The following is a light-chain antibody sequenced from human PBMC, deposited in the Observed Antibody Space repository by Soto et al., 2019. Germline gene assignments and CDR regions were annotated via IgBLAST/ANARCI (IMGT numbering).Light chain of an antibody. CDR1: QGIGSY. Sequence: DIQLTQSPSFLSASVGDRVSITCRASQGIGSYLAWYQQKPGKAPNLLIYAASTLQSGVPSRFSGGGSGTEYTLTISSLEPEDSAVYYCQQRNIWPPVTFGQGTRLEIK. V-gene: IGKV1-9*01. CDR2: AAS. J-gene: IGKJ5*01. CDR3: QQRNIWPPVT.